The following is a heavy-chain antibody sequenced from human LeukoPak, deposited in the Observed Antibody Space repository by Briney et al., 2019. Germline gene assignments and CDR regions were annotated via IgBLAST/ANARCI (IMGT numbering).Heavy chain of an antibody. D-gene: IGHD3-10*01. Sequence: GGSLRLFCAASGFPFSSYGMHWVRQAPGKGLEWVAFISDSGGDKWYADSVKGRLTISRDKSKNTVNLQMSSLRVEDTALYSCARDGGSESYAFDYWGQGTQVTVSS. CDR3: ARDGGSESYAFDY. CDR1: GFPFSSYG. J-gene: IGHJ4*02. V-gene: IGHV3-30*02. CDR2: ISDSGGDK.